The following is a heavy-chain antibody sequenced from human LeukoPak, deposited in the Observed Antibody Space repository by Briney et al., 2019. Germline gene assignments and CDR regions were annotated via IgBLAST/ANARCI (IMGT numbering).Heavy chain of an antibody. CDR1: GYTFTSYA. V-gene: IGHV1-8*03. J-gene: IGHJ4*02. Sequence: GASVKVSCKASGYTFTSYAINWVRQATGQGLEWMGWMNPNSGNTGYAQKFQGRVTITRNTSISTAYMQLSSLRSEDTAVYYCAKNVGGKVSFDYWGQGTLVTVS. D-gene: IGHD3-16*01. CDR2: MNPNSGNT. CDR3: AKNVGGKVSFDY.